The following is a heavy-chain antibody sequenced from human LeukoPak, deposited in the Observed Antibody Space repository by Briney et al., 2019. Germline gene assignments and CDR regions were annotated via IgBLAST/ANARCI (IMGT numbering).Heavy chain of an antibody. CDR2: VYHSGST. Sequence: SETLSLTCSVSGGSVSSVDFYWSWVRQPPGKGLEWIGYVYHSGSTSYSPSLKSRVTISVDTSKNQFSLKLSSVTAADTAVYYCARDPSGYFNYWGQGTLATVSS. D-gene: IGHD3-22*01. CDR3: ARDPSGYFNY. J-gene: IGHJ4*02. V-gene: IGHV4-61*08. CDR1: GGSVSSVDFY.